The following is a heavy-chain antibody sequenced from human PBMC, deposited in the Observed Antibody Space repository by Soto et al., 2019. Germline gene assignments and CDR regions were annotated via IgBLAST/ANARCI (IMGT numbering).Heavy chain of an antibody. CDR2: ISGSGGNT. D-gene: IGHD1-7*01. V-gene: IGHV3-23*01. J-gene: IGHJ4*02. CDR3: AKDATGTTRKFDY. Sequence: PGGSLRLSCAASGFTFSNHAMSWVRQAPGEGLEWVSAISGSGGNTYYADSVKGRFTISRDNSKNTLYLQMNSLRAEDTAIYYCAKDATGTTRKFDYWGQGTLVTVSS. CDR1: GFTFSNHA.